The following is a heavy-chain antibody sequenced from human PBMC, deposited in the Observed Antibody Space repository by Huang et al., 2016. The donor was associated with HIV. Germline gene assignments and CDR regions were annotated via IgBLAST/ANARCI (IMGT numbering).Heavy chain of an antibody. Sequence: QVQLQQSGPGLLKPSQTLSLTCALSEDSVSANSVTWNWIRQSPSRGLEWLGRTDYRSKWYKDYAESVKSRITIDTDTSKNHFYLQLKSVVPEDTAVYFCARGHDFYYDRRGYSFDYWGQGSLVTVSS. CDR3: ARGHDFYYDRRGYSFDY. CDR1: EDSVSANSVT. CDR2: TDYRSKWYK. D-gene: IGHD3-22*01. J-gene: IGHJ4*02. V-gene: IGHV6-1*01.